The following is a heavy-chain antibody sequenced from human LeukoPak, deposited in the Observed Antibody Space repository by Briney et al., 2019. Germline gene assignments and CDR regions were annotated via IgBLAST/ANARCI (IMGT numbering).Heavy chain of an antibody. Sequence: GRSLRLSCAASGFTFSSYGMHWVRQAPGKGLEWVAVISYDGSNKYYADSVKGRFTISRDNSKNTLYLQMNSLRAEDTAVYYCARDRSGAAAGPLDYWGQGTLVTVSS. CDR2: ISYDGSNK. CDR3: ARDRSGAAAGPLDY. CDR1: GFTFSSYG. J-gene: IGHJ4*02. D-gene: IGHD6-13*01. V-gene: IGHV3-30*19.